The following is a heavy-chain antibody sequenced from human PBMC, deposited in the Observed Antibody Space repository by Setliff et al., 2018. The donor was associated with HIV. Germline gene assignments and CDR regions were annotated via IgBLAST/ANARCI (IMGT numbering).Heavy chain of an antibody. Sequence: PGGSLRLSCAASGFTFSSYAMHWVRQAPGKGLEWVAVISYDGSNKYYADSVKGRFTISRDNSKNTLYLQMNSLRAEDTAVYYCARDLEQQLVHGAFDIWGQGTMVTVSS. J-gene: IGHJ3*02. D-gene: IGHD6-13*01. V-gene: IGHV3-30*04. CDR2: ISYDGSNK. CDR1: GFTFSSYA. CDR3: ARDLEQQLVHGAFDI.